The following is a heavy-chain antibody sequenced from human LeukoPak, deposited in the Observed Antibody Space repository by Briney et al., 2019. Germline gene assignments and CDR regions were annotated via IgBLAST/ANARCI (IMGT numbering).Heavy chain of an antibody. Sequence: SVKVSCKASGGTFISYAISWVRQAPGQGLEWMGGIIPIFGTANYAQKFQGRVTITADESTSTAYMELSSLRSEDTAVYYCARLTTVTPFNWFDPWGQGTLVTVSS. CDR3: ARLTTVTPFNWFDP. V-gene: IGHV1-69*13. CDR2: IIPIFGTA. D-gene: IGHD4-17*01. J-gene: IGHJ5*02. CDR1: GGTFISYA.